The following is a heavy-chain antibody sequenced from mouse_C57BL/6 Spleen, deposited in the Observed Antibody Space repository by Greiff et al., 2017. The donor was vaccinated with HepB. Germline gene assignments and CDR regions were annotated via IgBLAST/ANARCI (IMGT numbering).Heavy chain of an antibody. V-gene: IGHV5-17*01. Sequence: VQLKESGGGLVKPGGSLKLSCAASGFTFSDYGMHWVRQAPEKGLEWVAYISSGSSTIYYADTVKGRFTISRDNAKNTLFLQMTSLRSEDTAMYYCARDGYYNAMDYWGQGTSVTVSS. CDR2: ISSGSSTI. CDR1: GFTFSDYG. J-gene: IGHJ4*01. D-gene: IGHD2-3*01. CDR3: ARDGYYNAMDY.